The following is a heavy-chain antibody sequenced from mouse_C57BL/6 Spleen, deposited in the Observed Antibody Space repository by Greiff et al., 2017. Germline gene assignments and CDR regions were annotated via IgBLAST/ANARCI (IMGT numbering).Heavy chain of an antibody. CDR1: GYTFTDYN. J-gene: IGHJ4*01. D-gene: IGHD2-3*01. V-gene: IGHV1-18*01. CDR2: INPNNGGT. CDR3: AREDGYYVDAMDY. Sequence: VQLQQSGPELVKPGASVKIPCKASGYTFTDYNMDWVKQSHGKSLEWIGDINPNNGGTIYNQKFKGKATLTVDKSSSTAYMELRSLTSEDTAVYYCAREDGYYVDAMDYWGQGTSVTVSS.